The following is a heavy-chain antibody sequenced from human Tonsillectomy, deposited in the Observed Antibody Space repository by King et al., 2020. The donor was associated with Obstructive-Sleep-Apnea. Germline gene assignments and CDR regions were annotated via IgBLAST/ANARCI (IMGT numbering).Heavy chain of an antibody. CDR1: GFTLRSYA. J-gene: IGHJ6*02. Sequence: VQLVESGGGLVQPGGSLRLSCAASGFTLRSYAMSWIRRAPGKGLEWVSGISYRGGGTFYADSVKGRFTLSRDNYNNTTYLQMNSLRPDDTAIYYCATPALGDFDYYGLDVWGQGTTVTVFS. V-gene: IGHV3-23*04. CDR2: ISYRGGGT. CDR3: ATPALGDFDYYGLDV. D-gene: IGHD2-2*01.